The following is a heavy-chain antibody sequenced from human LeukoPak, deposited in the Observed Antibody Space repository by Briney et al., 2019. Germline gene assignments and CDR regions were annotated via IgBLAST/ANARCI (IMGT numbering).Heavy chain of an antibody. D-gene: IGHD3-3*01. CDR1: GYTFTGYY. Sequence: ASVKVSCKASGYTFTGYYMHWVRQAPGQGLEWMGWINPNSGGTNYAQKFQGRVTMTRDTSISTAYMELSRLRSDDTAVYYCARGSNDFWSGFSPSYWGQGTLVTVSS. CDR3: ARGSNDFWSGFSPSY. CDR2: INPNSGGT. J-gene: IGHJ4*02. V-gene: IGHV1-2*02.